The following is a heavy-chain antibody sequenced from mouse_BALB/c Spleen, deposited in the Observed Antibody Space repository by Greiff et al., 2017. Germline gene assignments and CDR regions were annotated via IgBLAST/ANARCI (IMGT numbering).Heavy chain of an antibody. CDR2: ISSGGSYT. CDR1: GFTFSSYA. D-gene: IGHD4-1*01. V-gene: IGHV5-9-3*01. CDR3: ARSPGIYAMDY. Sequence: EVHLVESGGGLVKPGGSLKLSCAASGFTFSSYAMSWVRQTPEKRLEWVATISSGGSYTYYPDSVKGRFTISRDNAKNTLYLQMSSLRSEDTAMYYCARSPGIYAMDYWGQGTSVTVSS. J-gene: IGHJ4*01.